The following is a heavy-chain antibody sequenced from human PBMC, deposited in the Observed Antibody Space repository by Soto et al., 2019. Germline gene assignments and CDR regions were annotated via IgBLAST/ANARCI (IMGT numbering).Heavy chain of an antibody. CDR1: GFTFSSYG. D-gene: IGHD3-22*01. J-gene: IGHJ4*02. CDR2: ISYDGSNK. Sequence: GVSLRLSCAASGFTFSSYGMHWVRQDPGKGLEWVAVISYDGSNKYYADSVKGRFTISRDNSKNTLYPQMNSLRAEDTAVYYCAKDLSDYDSSGPRHFDYWGQGTLVTVSS. V-gene: IGHV3-30*18. CDR3: AKDLSDYDSSGPRHFDY.